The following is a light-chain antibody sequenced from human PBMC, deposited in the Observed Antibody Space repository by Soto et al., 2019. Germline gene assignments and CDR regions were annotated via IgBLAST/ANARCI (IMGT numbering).Light chain of an antibody. V-gene: IGKV3-15*01. CDR2: AAS. CDR3: QQYDNWPPWT. CDR1: QSVSIN. J-gene: IGKJ1*01. Sequence: ETRMTQSPATLSVSIAERATLSCRASQSVSINLAWYQQKPGQAPRLLIYAASTRASGFPARFSGGGSGTEFTLTISSLQSEDFAVYYCQQYDNWPPWTLGQGTKVDIK.